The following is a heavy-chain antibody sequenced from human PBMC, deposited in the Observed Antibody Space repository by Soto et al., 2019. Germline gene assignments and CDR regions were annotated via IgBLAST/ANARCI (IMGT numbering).Heavy chain of an antibody. CDR2: ISYDGSNK. V-gene: IGHV3-30*03. Sequence: GGSLRLSCAASGFTFSSYGMHWVRQAPGKGLEWVAVISYDGSNKYYVESVKGRFTISRDNSNNTLYLHMNSLRAEDTAMYYCASEEYSSSSDYYYGMDVWGQGTKVTVSS. J-gene: IGHJ6*02. CDR3: ASEEYSSSSDYYYGMDV. CDR1: GFTFSSYG. D-gene: IGHD6-6*01.